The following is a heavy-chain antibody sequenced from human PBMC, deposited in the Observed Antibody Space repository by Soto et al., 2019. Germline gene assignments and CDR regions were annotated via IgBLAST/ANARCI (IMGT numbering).Heavy chain of an antibody. J-gene: IGHJ6*02. CDR3: AKDDRYSSSWYDYYYYGMDV. V-gene: IGHV3-30*18. D-gene: IGHD6-13*01. CDR1: GFTFSSYG. Sequence: QVPLVESGGGVVQPGRSLRLSSAASGFTFSSYGMHWVRQAPGKGLEWVAVISYDGSNKYYADSVKGRFTISRDNSKNTLYLQMNSLRAEDTAVYYCAKDDRYSSSWYDYYYYGMDVWGQGTTVTVSS. CDR2: ISYDGSNK.